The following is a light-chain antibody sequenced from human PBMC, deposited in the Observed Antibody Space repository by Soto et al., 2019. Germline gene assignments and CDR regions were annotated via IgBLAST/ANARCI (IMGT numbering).Light chain of an antibody. CDR2: DVN. V-gene: IGLV2-14*03. Sequence: QSALTQPASVSGSPGQSITISCTGTSSDVGGFNYVPWYQQHPGKAPKLLIYDVNNRPSGVSNRFSGSKSGSTASLTISGLQAEDEADYYCSSYTSSSTLVIFGGGTKVTVL. J-gene: IGLJ2*01. CDR1: SSDVGGFNY. CDR3: SSYTSSSTLVI.